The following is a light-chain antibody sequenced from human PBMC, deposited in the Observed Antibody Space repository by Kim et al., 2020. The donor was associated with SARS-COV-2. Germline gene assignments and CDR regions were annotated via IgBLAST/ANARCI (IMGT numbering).Light chain of an antibody. CDR1: QNIGRT. V-gene: IGKV3-15*01. CDR2: AAD. CDR3: QQYNQWPLT. J-gene: IGKJ4*01. Sequence: VATGERATLPSRASQNIGRTLAWYQHKRGETPRLFIYAADTRATGVPARFTASGSGTEFTLTISGLQSEDFAIYYCQQYNQWPLTFGGGTKVDIK.